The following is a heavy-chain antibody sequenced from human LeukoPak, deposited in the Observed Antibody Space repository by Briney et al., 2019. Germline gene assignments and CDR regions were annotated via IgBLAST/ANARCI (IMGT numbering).Heavy chain of an antibody. CDR3: ARGEVTMVRGVISPTLNY. D-gene: IGHD3-10*01. CDR2: IYYRGST. CDR1: GASISSGDYY. J-gene: IGHJ4*02. V-gene: IGHV4-30-4*01. Sequence: SATLSLTCTVSGASISSGDYYLSWIRQPPGKGLEWIGYIYYRGSTYSNPSLKSRVTISVDTSNTQFSLKLSSVTAADTAVYYCARGEVTMVRGVISPTLNYWGQGTLVTVSS.